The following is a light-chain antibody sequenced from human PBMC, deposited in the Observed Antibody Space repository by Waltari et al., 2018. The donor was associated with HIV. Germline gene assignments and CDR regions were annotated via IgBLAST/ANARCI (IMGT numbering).Light chain of an antibody. CDR1: SSNIGANY. J-gene: IGLJ3*02. CDR2: RNY. V-gene: IGLV1-47*01. CDR3: ASWDDSLRNWV. Sequence: QSVLTQPPSASGTHGQRVTISCSGSSSNIGANYVYWYQQLPGTAPKLLIYRNYQRPSGVPDRFSGSKSGTSASLAISGLRSEDEGDFYCASWDDSLRNWVFGGGTKLTVL.